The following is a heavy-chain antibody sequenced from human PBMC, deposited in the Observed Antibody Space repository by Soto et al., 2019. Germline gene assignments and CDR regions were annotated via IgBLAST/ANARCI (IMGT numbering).Heavy chain of an antibody. CDR1: GYSFTSYW. CDR3: ARQYSSSPWFDP. CDR2: IDPSDSYT. Sequence: GESLKISCKGSGYSFTSYWISWVRQMPGKGLEWMGRIDPSDSYTNYSPSFQGHVTISADKSISTAYLQWSSLKASDTAMYYCARQYSSSPWFDPWGQGTLVTVSS. J-gene: IGHJ5*02. D-gene: IGHD6-6*01. V-gene: IGHV5-10-1*01.